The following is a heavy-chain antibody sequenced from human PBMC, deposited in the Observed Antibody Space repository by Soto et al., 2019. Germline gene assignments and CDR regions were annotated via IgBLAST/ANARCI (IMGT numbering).Heavy chain of an antibody. CDR1: GFTFNNYC. D-gene: IGHD3-10*01. Sequence: LILSCAASGFTFNNYCMHWVRQAPGKGLVWVSRIKTDGSSPNYADSVEGRFTISSDNAKNTLYLQMNSLRVEDTAVYYCARDRIAGSGSCDNWGQGTLVTV. CDR2: IKTDGSSP. CDR3: ARDRIAGSGSCDN. V-gene: IGHV3-74*01. J-gene: IGHJ4*02.